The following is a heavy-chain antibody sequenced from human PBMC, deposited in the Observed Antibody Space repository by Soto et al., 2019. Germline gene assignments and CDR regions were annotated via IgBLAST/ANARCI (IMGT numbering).Heavy chain of an antibody. CDR3: ARYDIGGYYDS. CDR1: GYTFTTYG. Sequence: QVQLVQSGAEVKKPGASVKVSCKASGYTFTTYGIHWVRQAPGQRLEWMGWINVGSGHTKYSQKLQGRGTFTRDTSANTAYMELTSLRSEDTAVYYCARYDIGGYYDSWGQGTLVTVSS. D-gene: IGHD3-22*01. J-gene: IGHJ5*01. V-gene: IGHV1-3*01. CDR2: INVGSGHT.